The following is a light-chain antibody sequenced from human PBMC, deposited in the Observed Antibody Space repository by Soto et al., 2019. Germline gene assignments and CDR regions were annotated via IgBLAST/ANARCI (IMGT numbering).Light chain of an antibody. CDR2: AAS. J-gene: IGKJ2*01. CDR3: QQSYNSHT. V-gene: IGKV1-39*01. CDR1: QTISNH. Sequence: IPMTQSPSTLSASVGDSVTITRRASQTISNHLNWYQQKPGKAPKLLIYAASTLQSGVPSRFSGSGSETDFTLTISSLQPEDFATYFCQQSYNSHTFGQGTKLEIK.